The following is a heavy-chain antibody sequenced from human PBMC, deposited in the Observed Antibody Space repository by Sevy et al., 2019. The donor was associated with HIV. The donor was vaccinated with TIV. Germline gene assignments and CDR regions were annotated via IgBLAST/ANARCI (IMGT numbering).Heavy chain of an antibody. D-gene: IGHD6-13*01. Sequence: GGSLRLSCAASGFTFRSYVMSWVRQAPGKGLEWVCTINGSGGYTYYADSLKGRFTMSIENFKKTVDLEMSSLTAEDTALYSCAKESAAGYYLGQGPLLTVSS. J-gene: IGHJ4*02. CDR2: INGSGGYT. CDR3: AKESAAGYY. CDR1: GFTFRSYV. V-gene: IGHV3-23*01.